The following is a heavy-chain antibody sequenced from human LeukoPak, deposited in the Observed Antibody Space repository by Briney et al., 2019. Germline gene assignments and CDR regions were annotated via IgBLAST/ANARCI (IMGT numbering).Heavy chain of an antibody. V-gene: IGHV3-23*01. CDR1: GFTFSSYA. J-gene: IGHJ4*02. Sequence: GGSLRLSCAASGFTFSSYAMSWVRQAPGKGLEWVSAISGSGGSTYYADSVKGRFTISRDNAKNSLYLQMNSLRAEDTALYYCAKDIGFRSIAAAGYDYWGQGTLVTVSS. CDR3: AKDIGFRSIAAAGYDY. CDR2: ISGSGGST. D-gene: IGHD6-13*01.